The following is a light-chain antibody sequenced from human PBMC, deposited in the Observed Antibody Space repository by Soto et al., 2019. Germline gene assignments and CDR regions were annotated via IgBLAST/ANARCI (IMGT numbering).Light chain of an antibody. CDR3: QQYRSWPRT. CDR1: QSVDIN. CDR2: GAS. J-gene: IGKJ1*01. Sequence: EIVLTQSPATLSVSPVERVTLSCRASQSVDINLAWYQQKPGQAPRLLIYGASTRATDMPGRFSGRGAGAEFTLTISSLQSEDFAVYYCQQYRSWPRTSGQRTKVDIK. V-gene: IGKV3-15*01.